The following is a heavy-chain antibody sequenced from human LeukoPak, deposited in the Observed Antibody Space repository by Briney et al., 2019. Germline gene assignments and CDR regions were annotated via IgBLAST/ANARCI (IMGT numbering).Heavy chain of an antibody. CDR2: IKSKTDDGTT. V-gene: IGHV3-15*01. CDR1: GFTFSNAW. Sequence: GGSLRLSCAASGFTFSNAWMSWVRQAPGKGLEWVGRIKSKTDDGTTDYAAPVKGRFTISRDDSKNTLYLQMNSLKTEDTAVYYCTTDPGIVGAHPLDYWGQGTLVTVSS. J-gene: IGHJ4*02. D-gene: IGHD1-26*01. CDR3: TTDPGIVGAHPLDY.